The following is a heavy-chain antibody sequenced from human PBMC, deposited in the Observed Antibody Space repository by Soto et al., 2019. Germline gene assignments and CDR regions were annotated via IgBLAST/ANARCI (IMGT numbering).Heavy chain of an antibody. CDR3: ARAPGIAAAGTAFDY. V-gene: IGHV3-30-3*01. J-gene: IGHJ4*02. CDR2: ISYDGSNK. Sequence: PGGSLRLSCAASGFTFSGYAMHWVRQAPGKGLEWVAVISYDGSNKYYADSVKGRFTISRDNSKNTLYLQMNSLRAEDTAVYYCARAPGIAAAGTAFDYWGQGTLVTVSS. CDR1: GFTFSGYA. D-gene: IGHD6-13*01.